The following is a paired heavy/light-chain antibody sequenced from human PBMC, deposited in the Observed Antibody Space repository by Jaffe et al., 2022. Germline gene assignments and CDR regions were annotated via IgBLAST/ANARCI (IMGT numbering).Heavy chain of an antibody. Sequence: QVQLVESGGGVVQPGGSLRLSCAASGFIFSNYAMYWVRQAPGKGLEWVAFINSDGRNEYYADSVKGRFTISRDNSENTLYLQMNSLRAEDTAVYYCARRDAPDYYDSGNYFFDYCGQGTLVTVSS. CDR1: GFIFSNYA. D-gene: IGHD3-10*01. CDR3: ARRDAPDYYDSGNYFFDY. CDR2: INSDGRNE. V-gene: IGHV3-30*19. J-gene: IGHJ4*02.
Light chain of an antibody. CDR3: QQYNDWPPLT. CDR2: GAS. CDR1: QSISSK. Sequence: EIVMTQSPATLSVSPGERATLSCRASQSISSKLAWYQQKPGQAPRLLIYGASTRATGIPARFSGSGSGTEFTLTISSLQSEDFAVYYCQQYNDWPPLTFGGGTKVEIK. V-gene: IGKV3-15*01. J-gene: IGKJ4*01.